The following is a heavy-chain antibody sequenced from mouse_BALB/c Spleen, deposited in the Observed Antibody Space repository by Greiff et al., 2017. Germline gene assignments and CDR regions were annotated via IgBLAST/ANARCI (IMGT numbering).Heavy chain of an antibody. CDR3: VRQNYGYLDY. CDR1: GFTFNTYA. J-gene: IGHJ2*01. D-gene: IGHD1-1*01. Sequence: EVQLVESGGGLVQPKGSLKLSCAASGFTFNTYAMNWVRQAPGKGLEWVARIRSKSNNYATYYADSVKDRFTISRDDSQSMLYLQMNNLKTEDTAMYYCVRQNYGYLDYWGQGTTLTVSS. V-gene: IGHV10-1*02. CDR2: IRSKSNNYAT.